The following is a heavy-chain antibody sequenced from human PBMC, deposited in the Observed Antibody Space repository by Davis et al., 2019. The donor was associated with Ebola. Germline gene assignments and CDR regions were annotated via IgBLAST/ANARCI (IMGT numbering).Heavy chain of an antibody. J-gene: IGHJ4*02. D-gene: IGHD1-1*01. CDR1: GFPFSNYA. V-gene: IGHV3-30*04. CDR2: TSHNERER. CDR3: ARALHDEVLDY. Sequence: GGSLRLSCATSGFPFSNYAMHWVRQAPGKGLEWVAVTSHNERERFYGESVQGRFTISRDNSENVLYLQMDSLRPDDTAIYFCARALHDEVLDYWGQGTPVTVSS.